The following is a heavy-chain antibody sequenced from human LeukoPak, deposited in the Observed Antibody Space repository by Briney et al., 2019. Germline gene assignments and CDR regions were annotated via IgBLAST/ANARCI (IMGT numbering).Heavy chain of an antibody. Sequence: GESLKISCKGSGYIFTSYWIGWVRQMPGKGVEWMGIIYPGDSDTRYSPSFQGQVTISADKSISTAYLQWSSLKASDTAMYYCARQGVYVDTAMVSDYWGQGTLVTVSS. D-gene: IGHD5-18*01. J-gene: IGHJ4*02. CDR2: IYPGDSDT. CDR3: ARQGVYVDTAMVSDY. V-gene: IGHV5-51*01. CDR1: GYIFTSYW.